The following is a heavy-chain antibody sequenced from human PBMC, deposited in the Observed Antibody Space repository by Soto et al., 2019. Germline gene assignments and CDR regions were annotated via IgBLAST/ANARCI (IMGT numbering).Heavy chain of an antibody. CDR2: INPSGGST. CDR3: ARASCGGDCYSSDFDY. Sequence: ASVKVSCKASGYTFTSYYMHWVRQAPGQGLEWMGIINPSGGSTSCAQKFQGRVTMTRDTSTSTVYMELSSLRSEDTAVYYCARASCGGDCYSSDFDYWGQGTLVTVSS. D-gene: IGHD2-21*02. CDR1: GYTFTSYY. V-gene: IGHV1-46*01. J-gene: IGHJ4*02.